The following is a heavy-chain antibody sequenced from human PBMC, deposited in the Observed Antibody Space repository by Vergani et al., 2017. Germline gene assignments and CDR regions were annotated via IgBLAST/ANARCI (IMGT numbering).Heavy chain of an antibody. Sequence: QLQLQESGPGLVKPSETLSLTCTVSGGSISSSSYYWGWIRQPPGKGLEWIGSIYYSGSTDYNPSLKSRVTRAVDTSKYQFSLKLSSVTAADTAVYYCARAYGSGSPRPNYWYFDLWGRGTLVTVSS. J-gene: IGHJ2*01. V-gene: IGHV4-39*07. CDR1: GGSISSSSYY. CDR2: IYYSGST. D-gene: IGHD3-10*01. CDR3: ARAYGSGSPRPNYWYFDL.